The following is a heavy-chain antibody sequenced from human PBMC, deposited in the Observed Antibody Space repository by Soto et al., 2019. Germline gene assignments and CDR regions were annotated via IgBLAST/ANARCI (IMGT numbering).Heavy chain of an antibody. J-gene: IGHJ4*02. V-gene: IGHV1-3*01. D-gene: IGHD4-17*01. CDR3: ASEIDATTATSLDY. Sequence: QVQLVQSGAEVKKPGASVKVSCKASGYTFSGSVMHWVRQAPGPGLEWMGWINADNGNTKYSQKFQGRVTMTWDTSASTAYMELSSLRSEDTAIYYCASEIDATTATSLDYWGQGTLVTVSS. CDR2: INADNGNT. CDR1: GYTFSGSV.